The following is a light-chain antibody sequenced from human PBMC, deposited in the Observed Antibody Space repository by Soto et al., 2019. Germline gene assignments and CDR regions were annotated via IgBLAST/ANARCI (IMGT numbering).Light chain of an antibody. CDR2: EVS. V-gene: IGLV2-8*01. Sequence: QSALTQPPSASGSHGQSVTISCTGTINDVGGYNYVSWYQQLPGKAPKLMIFEVSKRPSGVPDRFSGSKSGNTASLTVSGLQAEDEADYYCSSYAGSNNLGVFGGGTKLTVL. J-gene: IGLJ3*02. CDR1: INDVGGYNY. CDR3: SSYAGSNNLGV.